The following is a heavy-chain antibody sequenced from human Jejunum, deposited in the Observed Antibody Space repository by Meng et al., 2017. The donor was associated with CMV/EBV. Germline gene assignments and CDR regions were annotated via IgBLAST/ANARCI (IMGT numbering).Heavy chain of an antibody. CDR3: ARGRRDDSWSGLYWYYFDH. J-gene: IGHJ4*02. Sequence: SSYYWGWIRQYPGKGLEWLGNINYSGSTYYNPYFRGRVTTSVDTSRRQFSLTLSSVTAADTAVYYCARGRRDDSWSGLYWYYFDHWGQGILVTVSS. V-gene: IGHV4-39*07. CDR1: SSYY. D-gene: IGHD3-3*01. CDR2: INYSGST.